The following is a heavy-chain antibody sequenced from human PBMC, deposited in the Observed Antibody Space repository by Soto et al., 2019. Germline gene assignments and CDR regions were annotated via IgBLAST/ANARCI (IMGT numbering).Heavy chain of an antibody. J-gene: IGHJ4*02. CDR2: FDPEDGET. CDR1: GYTLTELS. Sequence: ASVKVSCKVSGYTLTELSMHWVRQAPGKGLEWMGGFDPEDGETIYAQKFQGRVTMTADTSTDTAYMELSSLRSDDTAVYYCARGGGIVVVTAPYDHWGQG. V-gene: IGHV1-24*01. D-gene: IGHD2-21*02. CDR3: ARGGGIVVVTAPYDH.